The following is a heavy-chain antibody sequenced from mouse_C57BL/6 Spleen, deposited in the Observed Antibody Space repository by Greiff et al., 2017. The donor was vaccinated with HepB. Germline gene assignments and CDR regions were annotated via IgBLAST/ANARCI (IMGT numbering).Heavy chain of an antibody. CDR3: ARAGMISYAMDY. Sequence: VKLQEPGAELVMPGASVKLSCKASGYTFTSYWMHWVKQRPGQGLEWIGEIDPSDSYTNYNQKFKGKSTLTVDKSSSTAYMQLSSLTSEDSAVYYCARAGMISYAMDYWGQGTSVTVSS. J-gene: IGHJ4*01. CDR2: IDPSDSYT. V-gene: IGHV1-69*01. CDR1: GYTFTSYW. D-gene: IGHD2-3*01.